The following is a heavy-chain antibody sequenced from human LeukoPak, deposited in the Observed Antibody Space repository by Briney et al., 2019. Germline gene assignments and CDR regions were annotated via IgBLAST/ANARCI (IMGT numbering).Heavy chain of an antibody. J-gene: IGHJ4*02. D-gene: IGHD3-10*01. Sequence: PGGSLRLSCAASGFTFSDSYMSWVRQAPGKGLEWVSYISGSGDIIYHSDSVKGRFAVSRDNAKNSVYLQMNSLRAADTAVYFCTRETYYYTSGNWGQGTLVTVSS. V-gene: IGHV3-11*01. CDR3: TRETYYYTSGN. CDR2: ISGSGDII. CDR1: GFTFSDSY.